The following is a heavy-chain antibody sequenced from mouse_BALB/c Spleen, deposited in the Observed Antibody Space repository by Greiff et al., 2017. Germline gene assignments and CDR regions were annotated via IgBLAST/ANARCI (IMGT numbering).Heavy chain of an antibody. CDR2: ISSGSSTI. Sequence: EVKLEESGGGLVQPGGSRKLSCAASGFTFSSFGMHWVRQAPEKGLEWVAYISSGSSTIYYADTVKGRFTISRDNPKNTLFLQMTSLRSEDTAMYYCARSIITAWFAYWGQGTLVTVSA. D-gene: IGHD1-1*01. J-gene: IGHJ3*01. CDR1: GFTFSSFG. V-gene: IGHV5-17*02. CDR3: ARSIITAWFAY.